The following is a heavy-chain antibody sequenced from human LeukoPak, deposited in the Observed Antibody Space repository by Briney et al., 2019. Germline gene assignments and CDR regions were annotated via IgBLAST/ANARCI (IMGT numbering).Heavy chain of an antibody. V-gene: IGHV4-4*07. J-gene: IGHJ6*03. D-gene: IGHD3-10*01. CDR2: IYTSGST. Sequence: PSETLSLTCTVSGGSISSYYWSWLRQPAGKGLEWIGRIYTSGSTNYNPPLRSHVTISVAKSKNHLSLKLRSVTAAATAVYYCARGITMVRGVINYYYYYMDVWGKGTTVTVSS. CDR3: ARGITMVRGVINYYYYYMDV. CDR1: GGSISSYY.